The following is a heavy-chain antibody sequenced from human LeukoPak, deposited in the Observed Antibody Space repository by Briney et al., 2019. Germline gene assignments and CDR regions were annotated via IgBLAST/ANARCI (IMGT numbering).Heavy chain of an antibody. D-gene: IGHD2-2*01. CDR1: GFTFSSYA. Sequence: GGSLRLSCAASGFTFSSYAMHWVRQAPGKGLEWVAAISYDGSNKYYADSVKGRFTISRDNSKNTLYLQMNSLRAEDTAVYYCASDSGYCSSTSCYHPYYYYYMDVWGKGTTVTVSS. V-gene: IGHV3-30*01. CDR2: ISYDGSNK. CDR3: ASDSGYCSSTSCYHPYYYYYMDV. J-gene: IGHJ6*03.